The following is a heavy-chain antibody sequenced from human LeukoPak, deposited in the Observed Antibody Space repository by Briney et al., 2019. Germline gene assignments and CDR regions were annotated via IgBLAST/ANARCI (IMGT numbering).Heavy chain of an antibody. CDR2: IVVGSGNT. J-gene: IGHJ3*01. CDR1: GFTFTSSA. D-gene: IGHD4-23*01. Sequence: GASVKVSCKASGFTFTSSAVQWVRQARGQRLEWIGWIVVGSGNTNYAQKFQERVTITRDMSTSTVYMELSSLRSEDTAVYYCAAEGRPTAVTFRKGAVDLWGQGTMVTVSS. CDR3: AAEGRPTAVTFRKGAVDL. V-gene: IGHV1-58*01.